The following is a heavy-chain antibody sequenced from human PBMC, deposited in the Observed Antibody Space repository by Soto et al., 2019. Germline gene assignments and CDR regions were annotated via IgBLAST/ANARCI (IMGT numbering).Heavy chain of an antibody. V-gene: IGHV1-18*01. CDR1: GYTFTSYG. D-gene: IGHD2-2*01. J-gene: IGHJ5*02. CDR2: ISAYNGNT. Sequence: ASVKVSCKASGYTFTSYGISWVRQAPGQGLEWMGWISAYNGNTNYAQKLQGRVTMTTDTSTSTAYMELRSLRSDDTAVYYCARDVGVIVVVPAAIGWFDPWGQGTLVTVSS. CDR3: ARDVGVIVVVPAAIGWFDP.